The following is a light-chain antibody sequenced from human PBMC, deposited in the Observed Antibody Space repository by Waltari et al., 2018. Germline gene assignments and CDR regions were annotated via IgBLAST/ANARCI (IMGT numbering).Light chain of an antibody. CDR3: STWDDSLSGVL. Sequence: QHVLTQPPSASGTPGKRVTISWSGRPSNNGANPVQWYQQLPGTAPQLLIYSDNRRFSCVPDRFSASKSGTSASLAISGLQSEDEADYYCSTWDDSLSGVLFGEGTKLTVV. CDR1: PSNNGANP. V-gene: IGLV1-44*01. CDR2: SDN. J-gene: IGLJ2*01.